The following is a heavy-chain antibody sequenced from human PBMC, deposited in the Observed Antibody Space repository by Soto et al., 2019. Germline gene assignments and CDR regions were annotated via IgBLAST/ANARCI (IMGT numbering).Heavy chain of an antibody. CDR2: IYYSGST. V-gene: IGHV4-31*03. CDR1: GGSIRSGGYY. CDR3: ELGDSYGSGAFDY. D-gene: IGHD5-18*01. Sequence: QVQLQESGPGLVKPSQTLSLTCTVSGGSIRSGGYYWSWIRQHPGKGLEWIGYIYYSGSTYYNPSLKSRFTISVDTSKNQFSLKLGSVTAADTAVYCCELGDSYGSGAFDYWGQGTLFTVSS. J-gene: IGHJ4*02.